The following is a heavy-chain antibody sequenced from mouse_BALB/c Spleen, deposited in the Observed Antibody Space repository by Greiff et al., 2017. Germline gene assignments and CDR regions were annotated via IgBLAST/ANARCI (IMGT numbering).Heavy chain of an antibody. D-gene: IGHD1-1*01. CDR1: GFTFSSYA. CDR2: ISSGGSYT. Sequence: EVQLVESGGGLVKPGGSLKLSCAASGFTFSSYAMSWVRQTPEKGLEWVGTISSGGSYTYYPDSVKGRFTITRDNAKNTLYLQMSSLRSEDTAMYYCARLYGSSYFDVWGAGTTVTVSS. V-gene: IGHV5-9-3*01. J-gene: IGHJ1*01. CDR3: ARLYGSSYFDV.